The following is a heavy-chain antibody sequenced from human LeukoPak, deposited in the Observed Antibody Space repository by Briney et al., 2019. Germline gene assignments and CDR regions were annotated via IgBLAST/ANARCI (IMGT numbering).Heavy chain of an antibody. V-gene: IGHV3-30*18. CDR1: GFTFSSYG. CDR3: AKGLPNY. Sequence: AGGSLRLSCAASGFTFSSYGMHWVRQAPGKGLEWVAVVSYDGSNKYYADSVKGRFTISRDNSKNTLYLQMNSLRAEDTAVYYCAKGLPNYWGQGTLVTVSS. CDR2: VSYDGSNK. J-gene: IGHJ4*02.